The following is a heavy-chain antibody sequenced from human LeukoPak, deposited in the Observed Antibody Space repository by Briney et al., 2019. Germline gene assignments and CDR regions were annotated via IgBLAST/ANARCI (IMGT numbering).Heavy chain of an antibody. Sequence: GGSLRLSSAASGFTFDDYAMHWVRQAPGKGLEWVSGISWNSGSIGYADSVKGRFTISRDNAKNSLYLQMNSLRAEDMALYYCAKDIQDSGYEGYFDYWGQGTLVTVSS. CDR1: GFTFDDYA. CDR3: AKDIQDSGYEGYFDY. D-gene: IGHD5-12*01. V-gene: IGHV3-9*03. J-gene: IGHJ4*02. CDR2: ISWNSGSI.